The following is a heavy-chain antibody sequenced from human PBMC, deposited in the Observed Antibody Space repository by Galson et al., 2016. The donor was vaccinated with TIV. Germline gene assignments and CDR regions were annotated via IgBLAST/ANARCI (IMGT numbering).Heavy chain of an antibody. V-gene: IGHV3-23*01. D-gene: IGHD5-18*01. CDR1: GFTFNKYA. CDR3: ARGALDTDREYYYYHGLDV. J-gene: IGHJ6*02. CDR2: INAGGDLT. Sequence: SLRLSCAGSGFTFNKYAMSWVRQTPERGLEWISNINAGGDLTNYADSVKGRFTMSRDNSKDTLYLDMNTLRADDTAIYYCARGALDTDREYYYYHGLDVWGQGTTVTVSS.